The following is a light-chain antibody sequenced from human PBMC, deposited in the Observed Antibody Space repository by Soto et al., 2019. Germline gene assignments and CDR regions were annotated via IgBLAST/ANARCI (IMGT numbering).Light chain of an antibody. V-gene: IGKV1-8*01. CDR1: QGIRSY. CDR3: QQYYIYPRT. CDR2: DAS. J-gene: IGKJ1*01. Sequence: AIRINHSPSSLSASTGDRVSITCRASQGIRSYLARYQQKPGKAPKLLIYDASTLQSGVPSRFSGSGSGTDFTLTIICLQSEDFATYYCQQYYIYPRTFGQGTKVDIK.